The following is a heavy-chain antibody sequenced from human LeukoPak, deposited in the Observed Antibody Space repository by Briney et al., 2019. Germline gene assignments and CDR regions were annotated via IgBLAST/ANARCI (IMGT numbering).Heavy chain of an antibody. J-gene: IGHJ6*04. CDR3: ARVGEGGNYYSARMDV. CDR2: INWNGGST. D-gene: IGHD1-26*01. CDR1: GFTFDDYG. V-gene: IGHV3-20*04. Sequence: GGSLRLSCAASGFTFDDYGMSWVRQAPGKGLEWVSGINWNGGSTGYADSVKGRFTISRDNAKNSLYLQMNSLRAEDTALYYYARVGEGGNYYSARMDVWGKGTTVSISS.